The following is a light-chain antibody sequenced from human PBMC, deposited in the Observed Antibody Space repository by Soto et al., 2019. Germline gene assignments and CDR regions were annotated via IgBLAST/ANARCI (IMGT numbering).Light chain of an antibody. CDR1: QTVSSSY. CDR2: GAS. V-gene: IGKV3-20*01. J-gene: IGKJ2*01. CDR3: QQYGSYRYT. Sequence: EIVLTQSPGTLSLSPGERATLSCRASQTVSSSYLAWYQQKPGQAPRLLIYGASSRDTGIPDRFSGSGSGTDFTLTISRLEPEDFAVYYCQQYGSYRYTFGQGTRRESK.